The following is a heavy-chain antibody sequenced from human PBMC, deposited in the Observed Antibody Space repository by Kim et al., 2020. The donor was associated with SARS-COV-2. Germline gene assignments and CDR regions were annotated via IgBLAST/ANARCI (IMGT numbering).Heavy chain of an antibody. CDR3: ANTIITGWYAEI. V-gene: IGHV3-23*03. Sequence: GGSLRLSCAASGFTFRSYAMSWVRQAPGKGLEWVSVIYSDGTKTFHADSVKGRFAISRDNSKNTLYLQMNSLRVEDTAVYYCANTIITGWYAEIWGLGTLVTVSS. J-gene: IGHJ4*02. CDR1: GFTFRSYA. D-gene: IGHD6-19*01. CDR2: IYSDGTKT.